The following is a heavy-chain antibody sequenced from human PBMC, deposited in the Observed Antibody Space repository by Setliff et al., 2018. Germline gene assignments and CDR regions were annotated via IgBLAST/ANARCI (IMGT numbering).Heavy chain of an antibody. Sequence: GESLKLSCAASGFTFRNYGMHWVRQAPGKGPEWVAVIWFDGGNEFYADSVRGRFTISRDNSKNMLYLQMDSLRVEDTAVYYCAKDQGTGYCSGGSCYLFEHWGQGVQVTVSS. CDR2: IWFDGGNE. D-gene: IGHD2-15*01. V-gene: IGHV3-33*03. J-gene: IGHJ4*02. CDR3: AKDQGTGYCSGGSCYLFEH. CDR1: GFTFRNYG.